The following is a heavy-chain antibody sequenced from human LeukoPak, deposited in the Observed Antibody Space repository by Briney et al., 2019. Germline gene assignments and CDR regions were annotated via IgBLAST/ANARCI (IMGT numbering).Heavy chain of an antibody. D-gene: IGHD5-18*01. CDR2: IYYSGST. CDR3: ARDRWLGY. Sequence: SETLSLTCTVSVGSISSYYWSWVRQPPGKGLEWIGYIYYSGSTNYNPSLKSRVTISVDTSKNQCSLKVSSVTAADTAVYYCARDRWLGYWGQGTLVTVSS. CDR1: VGSISSYY. V-gene: IGHV4-59*01. J-gene: IGHJ4*02.